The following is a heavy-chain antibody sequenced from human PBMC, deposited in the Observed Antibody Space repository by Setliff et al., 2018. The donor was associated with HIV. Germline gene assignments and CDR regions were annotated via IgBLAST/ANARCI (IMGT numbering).Heavy chain of an antibody. CDR1: GGTFSSYA. J-gene: IGHJ4*02. CDR3: APIDPFPHDYSNSSFDY. CDR2: IIPIFGTA. D-gene: IGHD4-4*01. Sequence: GASVKVSCKASGGTFSSYAISWVRQAPGQGLEWMGGIIPIFGTANYAQKFQGRVTITADGSTSTAYMELSSLRSEDTAVYYCAPIDPFPHDYSNSSFDYWGQGTLVTVSS. V-gene: IGHV1-69*13.